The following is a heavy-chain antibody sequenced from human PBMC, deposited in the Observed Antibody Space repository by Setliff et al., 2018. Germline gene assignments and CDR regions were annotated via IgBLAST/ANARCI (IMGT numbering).Heavy chain of an antibody. CDR2: IYYTGTA. CDR1: GGSITNYY. Sequence: PSETLSLTCTVSGGSITNYYWSWIRQPQGKGLEWIGSIYYTGTAYYNPSLKSRVTISVDTSKNQFSLQVTSLAATDTALYFCARHEFVGGYYGSVTYRHFEYWGQGILVTVSS. D-gene: IGHD3-10*01. CDR3: ARHEFVGGYYGSVTYRHFEY. J-gene: IGHJ4*02. V-gene: IGHV4-59*04.